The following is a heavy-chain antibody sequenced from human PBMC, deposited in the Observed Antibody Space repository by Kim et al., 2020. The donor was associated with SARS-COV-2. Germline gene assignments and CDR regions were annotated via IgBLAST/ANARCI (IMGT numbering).Heavy chain of an antibody. V-gene: IGHV3-15*01. D-gene: IGHD3-22*01. CDR3: TLSSGYFAADAFDI. Sequence: AATVKGRFTISRDDSKNTLYLQMNSLKTEDTAVYYCTLSSGYFAADAFDIWGQGTMVTVSS. J-gene: IGHJ3*02.